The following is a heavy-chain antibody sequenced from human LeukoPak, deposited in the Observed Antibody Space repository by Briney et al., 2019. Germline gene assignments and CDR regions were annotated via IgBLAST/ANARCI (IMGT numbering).Heavy chain of an antibody. CDR1: GYTFTSYG. Sequence: ASVKVSCKASGYTFTSYGISWVRQAPGQGLEWMGWISAYHGNTNYAQKLQGRVTMTTDTSTSTAYMELRSLRSDDTAVYYCARWLIAAAGTLTTNWFDPWGQGTLVTVSS. D-gene: IGHD6-13*01. CDR2: ISAYHGNT. V-gene: IGHV1-18*01. CDR3: ARWLIAAAGTLTTNWFDP. J-gene: IGHJ5*02.